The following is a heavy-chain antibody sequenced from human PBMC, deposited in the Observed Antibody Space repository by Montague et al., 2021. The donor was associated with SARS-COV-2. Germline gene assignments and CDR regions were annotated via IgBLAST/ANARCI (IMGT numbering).Heavy chain of an antibody. V-gene: IGHV4-39*01. D-gene: IGHD3-9*01. J-gene: IGHJ5*02. Sequence: SETLSLTCTVPAGAIRDTDCFWGWIRQPPGKGLEWIGSIYYSGTTYHNPSLKSRVTISVDTSKNQFSLKLSSVTAADTAVYFCARHRDNLGSLNWFAPWGQGTLVTVSS. CDR1: AGAIRDTDCF. CDR3: ARHRDNLGSLNWFAP. CDR2: IYYSGTT.